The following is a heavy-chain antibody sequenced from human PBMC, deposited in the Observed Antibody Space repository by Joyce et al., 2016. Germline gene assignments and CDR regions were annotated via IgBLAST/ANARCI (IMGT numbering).Heavy chain of an antibody. CDR1: GFSFSDYW. J-gene: IGHJ6*02. CDR3: ARNYYYYHGMDV. Sequence: EVQLIESGGGLVQPGGFLRLSCAASGFSFSDYWLHWVRQGPGKGLVWVARINSVGSTISYADSVKCRFTISRDSAKNTLYLQMKSLRAEDTAVYYCARNYYYYHGMDVWGQGTTVTVSS. V-gene: IGHV3-74*01. CDR2: INSVGSTI.